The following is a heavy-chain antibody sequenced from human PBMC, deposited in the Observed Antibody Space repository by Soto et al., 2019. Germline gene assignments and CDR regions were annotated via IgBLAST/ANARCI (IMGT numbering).Heavy chain of an antibody. V-gene: IGHV1-2*04. D-gene: IGHD3-9*01. CDR1: GYSFTGYY. CDR2: INPNSGGT. J-gene: IGHJ5*02. CDR3: ARDPYYDILTGYPTGWFDP. Sequence: GASVKVSWKASGYSFTGYYMCWVRQAPGQGLEWMGWINPNSGGTNYAQKFQGWVTMTRDTSISTAYMELSRLRSDDTAVYYCARDPYYDILTGYPTGWFDPWGQGTLVTVSS.